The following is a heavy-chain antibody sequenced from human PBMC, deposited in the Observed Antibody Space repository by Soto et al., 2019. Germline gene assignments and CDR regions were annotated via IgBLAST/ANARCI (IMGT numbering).Heavy chain of an antibody. D-gene: IGHD3-10*01. Sequence: SETLSLTCTVSGGSINDYNYYWGWVRQSPAKGLEWIATVYHTGNTYYNPSLRSRVTISADTSRDQFSLKLTSVTAADTAVYYCARRSDATMVRGVTSPWDTWGPGTVVTVSS. V-gene: IGHV4-39*01. CDR3: ARRSDATMVRGVTSPWDT. CDR1: GGSINDYNYY. CDR2: VYHTGNT. J-gene: IGHJ5*02.